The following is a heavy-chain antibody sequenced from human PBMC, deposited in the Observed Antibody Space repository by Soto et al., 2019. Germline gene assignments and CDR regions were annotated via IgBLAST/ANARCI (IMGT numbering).Heavy chain of an antibody. V-gene: IGHV3-23*01. CDR3: TTQFFLSSRKPPEDV. CDR1: GFTFGNYA. Sequence: EVRLLESWGGLVQPGGSLRLSCEASGFTFGNYAMTWVRQVPGRGLEWVSALSGSSLNTYSADSVKGRFTISRDNSQNTMYLEMNSLRVYDTAVYYCTTQFFLSSRKPPEDVWGQGTPVAVSS. CDR2: LSGSSLNT. J-gene: IGHJ6*02.